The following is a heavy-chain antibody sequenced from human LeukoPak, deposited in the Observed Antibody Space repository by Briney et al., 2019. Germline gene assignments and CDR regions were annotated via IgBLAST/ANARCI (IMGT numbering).Heavy chain of an antibody. J-gene: IGHJ3*02. Sequence: GGSLRLSCAASGFTFSSYGMSWVRQAPGKGLEWVSAISGSGGSTYYADSVKGRFTISRDNSKNTLYLQMNSLRVEDTAVYYCARGGAARPDIWGQGTMVIVSS. CDR3: ARGGAARPDI. V-gene: IGHV3-23*01. CDR1: GFTFSSYG. CDR2: ISGSGGST. D-gene: IGHD6-6*01.